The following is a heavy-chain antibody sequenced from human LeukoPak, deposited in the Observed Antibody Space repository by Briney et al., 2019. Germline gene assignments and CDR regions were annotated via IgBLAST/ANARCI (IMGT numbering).Heavy chain of an antibody. V-gene: IGHV3-73*01. Sequence: GGSLRLSCAASGFTFSNAWMSWVRQAPGKGLEWVGRIRSKANSYATAYAASVKGRFTISRDDSKNTAYLQMNSLKTEDTAVYYCTRSDCSGGSCYSASGNYYGMDVWGQGTTVTVSS. CDR1: GFTFSNAW. D-gene: IGHD2-15*01. CDR2: IRSKANSYAT. CDR3: TRSDCSGGSCYSASGNYYGMDV. J-gene: IGHJ6*02.